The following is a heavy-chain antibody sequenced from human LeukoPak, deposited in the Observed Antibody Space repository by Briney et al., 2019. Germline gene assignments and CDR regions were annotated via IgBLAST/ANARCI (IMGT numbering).Heavy chain of an antibody. CDR2: INAGNGNT. CDR3: ASGYCGGDCYSSDAFDI. Sequence: ASVKVSCKASGYTFTSYAMHWVRQAPGQRLEWMGWINAGNGNTKYSQKFHGRVTITRDTSASTAYMELSSLRSEDTAVYYCASGYCGGDCYSSDAFDIWGQGAMVTVSS. D-gene: IGHD2-21*02. J-gene: IGHJ3*02. CDR1: GYTFTSYA. V-gene: IGHV1-3*01.